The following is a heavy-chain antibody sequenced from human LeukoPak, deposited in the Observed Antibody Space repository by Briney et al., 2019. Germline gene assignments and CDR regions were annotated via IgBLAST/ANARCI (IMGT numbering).Heavy chain of an antibody. CDR1: GFTFSAYT. D-gene: IGHD3-10*01. V-gene: IGHV3-48*02. CDR2: ISSSSSTI. Sequence: GGSLRLSCAASGFTFSAYTMNSVRQAPGKGLEWVSYISSSSSTIYYADSVKGRFTISRDNAKNSLYLQMNSLRDEDTAVYYCARGRFGDPTPSFDYWGQGTLVTVSS. J-gene: IGHJ4*02. CDR3: ARGRFGDPTPSFDY.